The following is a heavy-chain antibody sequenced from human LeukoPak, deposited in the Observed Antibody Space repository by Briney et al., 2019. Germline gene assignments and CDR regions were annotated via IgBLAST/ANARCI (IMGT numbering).Heavy chain of an antibody. CDR3: ARGLSDSSGWYHFDY. D-gene: IGHD6-19*01. CDR2: SYSGGTT. CDR1: GFTVSSNY. V-gene: IGHV3-53*01. Sequence: GGSLRLSCAASGFTVSSNYMSWVRQAPGEGLEWVSVSYSGGTTNYADSVKGRFTISRDTSKNTLYLQMNSMRAEDTAMYYCARGLSDSSGWYHFDYWGQGTLVTVSS. J-gene: IGHJ4*02.